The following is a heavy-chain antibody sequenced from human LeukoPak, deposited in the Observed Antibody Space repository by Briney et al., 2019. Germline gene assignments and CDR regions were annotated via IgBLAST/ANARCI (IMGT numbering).Heavy chain of an antibody. CDR3: ARPYCSSTSCSWFDP. J-gene: IGHJ5*02. CDR1: GYTFTGYY. D-gene: IGHD2-2*01. Sequence: ASVKVSCKASGYTFTGYYMHWVRQAPGQGLEWMGWINPNSGGTNYAQKFQGRVTMTRDTSISTAYMELSRLRSDDTAVYYCARPYCSSTSCSWFDPWGQGTLVTVPS. CDR2: INPNSGGT. V-gene: IGHV1-2*02.